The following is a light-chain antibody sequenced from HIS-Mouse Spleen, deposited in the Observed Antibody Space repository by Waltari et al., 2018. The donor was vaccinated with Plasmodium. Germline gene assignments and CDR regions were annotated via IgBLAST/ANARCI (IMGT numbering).Light chain of an antibody. CDR3: QQYNNWSFT. J-gene: IGKJ3*01. Sequence: EIVMTQSPATLSVSPGERATLSCSASQSVSSNLAWYQQKPGQAPRLLICGASTRATGIQARFSGSGSGTEFTLTISSLQSEDFAVYYCQQYNNWSFTFGPGTKVDIK. V-gene: IGKV3-15*01. CDR2: GAS. CDR1: QSVSSN.